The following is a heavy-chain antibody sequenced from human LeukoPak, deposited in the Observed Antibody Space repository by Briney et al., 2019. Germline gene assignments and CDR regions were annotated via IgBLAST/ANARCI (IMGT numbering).Heavy chain of an antibody. CDR1: GYRFTSNW. V-gene: IGHV5-51*01. J-gene: IGHJ4*02. CDR2: IFPGDSDT. D-gene: IGHD3-10*01. Sequence: GESLKISCKAYGYRFTSNWIGWVRPMPGKGLEWMGIIFPGDSDTRYSPSFQGQVTISVDESISTAYLQLSSLKASDTAIYYCARRRVGSGSYYNVGGYYFDSWGQGTLVAVSS. CDR3: ARRRVGSGSYYNVGGYYFDS.